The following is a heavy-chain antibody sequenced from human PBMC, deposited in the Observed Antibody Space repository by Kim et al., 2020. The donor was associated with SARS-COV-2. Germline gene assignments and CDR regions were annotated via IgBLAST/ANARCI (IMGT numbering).Heavy chain of an antibody. CDR2: IRSKAYGGTT. CDR3: TRPDTAMVSDY. D-gene: IGHD5-18*01. J-gene: IGHJ4*02. Sequence: GGSLRLSCTASGFTFGDYAMSWFRQAPGKGLEWVGFIRSKAYGGTTEYAASVKGRFTISRDDSKSIAYLQMNSLKTEDTAVYYCTRPDTAMVSDYWGQGTLVTVSS. CDR1: GFTFGDYA. V-gene: IGHV3-49*03.